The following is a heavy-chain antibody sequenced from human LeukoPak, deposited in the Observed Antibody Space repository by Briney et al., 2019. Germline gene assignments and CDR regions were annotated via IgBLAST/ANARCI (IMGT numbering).Heavy chain of an antibody. V-gene: IGHV3-66*02. J-gene: IGHJ5*02. CDR3: ARGVYYGSGTGGNWFDP. Sequence: SGGSLRLSCVAAGFTVRSNYISWGRQAPGKGVEWGSVIYSDGSTSYADSVNRRFTISRDNSKNTLYLQMNSLTAEDTAVYYCARGVYYGSGTGGNWFDPWGQGTLVTVSS. CDR2: IYSDGST. D-gene: IGHD3-10*01. CDR1: GFTVRSNY.